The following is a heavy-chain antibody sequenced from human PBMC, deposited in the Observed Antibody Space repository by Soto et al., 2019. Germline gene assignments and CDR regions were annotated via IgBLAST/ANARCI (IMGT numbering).Heavy chain of an antibody. V-gene: IGHV1-69*01. CDR2: IIPIFGTA. Sequence: QVQLVQSGAEVKKPGSSVKVSCKASGGTFSSYAISWVRQAPGQGLEWMGGIIPIFGTANYAQKFQCRVTLTADASTSTAYMELSSLRSEDTAVYYCARGPRSAVAGHGSVDYWGKGTLVTVSS. D-gene: IGHD6-19*01. J-gene: IGHJ4*02. CDR1: GGTFSSYA. CDR3: ARGPRSAVAGHGSVDY.